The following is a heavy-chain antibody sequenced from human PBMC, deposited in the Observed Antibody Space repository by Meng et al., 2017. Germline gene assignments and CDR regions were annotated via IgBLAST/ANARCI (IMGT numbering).Heavy chain of an antibody. CDR2: ISHSGTT. CDR3: GTGGDYYSFHY. Sequence: QLTLQQGGAGLLKPSDTLSLTCAVYGGSFSGYYWTWIRQPPGRGLEWIGEISHSGTTNYNPSLTSRVTISLDTSKSQFSLKLTSVTGADTAVYYCGTGGDYYSFHYWGQGTLVTVSS. J-gene: IGHJ4*02. CDR1: GGSFSGYY. V-gene: IGHV4-34*01. D-gene: IGHD1-26*01.